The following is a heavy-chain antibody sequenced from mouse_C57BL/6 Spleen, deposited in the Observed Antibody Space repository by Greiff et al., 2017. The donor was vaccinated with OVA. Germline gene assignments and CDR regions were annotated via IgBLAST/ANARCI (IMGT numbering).Heavy chain of an antibody. V-gene: IGHV1-19*01. Sequence: EVQLQESGPVLVKPGASVKMSCKASGYTFTDYYMNWVKQSHGKSLEWIGVINPYNGGTSYNQKFKGKATLTVDKSSSTAYMELNSLTSEDSAVYYCARDYGSSKVFDYWGQGTTLTVSS. CDR2: INPYNGGT. CDR3: ARDYGSSKVFDY. D-gene: IGHD1-1*01. J-gene: IGHJ2*01. CDR1: GYTFTDYY.